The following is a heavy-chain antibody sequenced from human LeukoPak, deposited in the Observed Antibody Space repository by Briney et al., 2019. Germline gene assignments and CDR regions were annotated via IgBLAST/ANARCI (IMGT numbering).Heavy chain of an antibody. J-gene: IGHJ4*02. CDR1: GFTFTSYG. CDR3: AKGAVAPAME. CDR2: ISVNGGST. D-gene: IGHD5-18*01. V-gene: IGHV3-23*01. Sequence: GGSLGLSCAASGFTFTSYGMSWVRQAPGKGLEWVSVISVNGGSTYYADSVKGRFTISRDNSKNTLYLQMNSLTAEDTAVYYCAKGAVAPAMEGGQGILVTVSS.